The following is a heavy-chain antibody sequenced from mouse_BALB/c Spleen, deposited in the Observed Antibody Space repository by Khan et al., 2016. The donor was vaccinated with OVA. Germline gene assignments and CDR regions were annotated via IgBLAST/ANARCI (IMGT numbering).Heavy chain of an antibody. V-gene: IGHV2-2*02. CDR2: IWSAGST. Sequence: QVQLKQSGPGLVQPSQSLSITCTVSGFSLTNYSVHWVRQSPGKGLEWLGVIWSAGSTDYNAAFISRLTIRKDNSRCQVFFKMNSLQPNDKAIYYCARRGYDYGRGALFAYWGQGTLVTVSA. J-gene: IGHJ3*01. CDR3: ARRGYDYGRGALFAY. CDR1: GFSLTNYS. D-gene: IGHD2-4*01.